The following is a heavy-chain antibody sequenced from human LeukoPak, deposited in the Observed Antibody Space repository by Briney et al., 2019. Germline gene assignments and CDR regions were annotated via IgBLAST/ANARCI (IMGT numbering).Heavy chain of an antibody. Sequence: PGGSLRLSCAASGFTFNTYWMSWVRQAPGKGLEWVANIKQDGSEKYYVDSVKGRFTISRDNAKNSLYLQMNSLRAEDTAVYYCASMGRITMVRGGHFDYWGQGTLVTVSS. CDR3: ASMGRITMVRGGHFDY. CDR2: IKQDGSEK. CDR1: GFTFNTYW. D-gene: IGHD3-10*01. J-gene: IGHJ4*02. V-gene: IGHV3-7*01.